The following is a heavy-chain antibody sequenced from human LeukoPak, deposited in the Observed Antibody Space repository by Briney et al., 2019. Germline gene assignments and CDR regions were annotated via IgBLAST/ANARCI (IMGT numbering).Heavy chain of an antibody. CDR1: GFTFSNYA. CDR2: ILGSGGST. D-gene: IGHD3-9*01. V-gene: IGHV3-23*01. CDR3: AKWGDYDVLTGYYVPDY. Sequence: PGASLRLSCAASGFTFSNYAMSWVRQAPGKGLEWVSAILGSGGSTYYADSVKGRFTVSRDNSRSTLYLRMKSLRAEDTALYYCAKWGDYDVLTGYYVPDYWGQGTRVTVSS. J-gene: IGHJ4*02.